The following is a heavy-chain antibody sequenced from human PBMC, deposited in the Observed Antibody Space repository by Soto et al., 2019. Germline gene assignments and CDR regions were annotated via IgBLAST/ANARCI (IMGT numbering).Heavy chain of an antibody. J-gene: IGHJ4*02. D-gene: IGHD6-19*01. CDR3: ARVGSGWYSVDY. V-gene: IGHV1-8*01. CDR2: MNPNSGNT. Sequence: ASVKVSCKASGYTFTSYDINWVRQATGQGLEWMGWMNPNSGNTGYAQKFQGRVTMTRNTSISAAYMELSSLRSEDTAVYYCARVGSGWYSVDYWGQGTLVTVSS. CDR1: GYTFTSYD.